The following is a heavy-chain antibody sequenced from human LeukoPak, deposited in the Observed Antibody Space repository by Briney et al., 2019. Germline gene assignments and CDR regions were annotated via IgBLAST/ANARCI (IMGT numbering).Heavy chain of an antibody. D-gene: IGHD3-10*01. CDR1: GFTFSSYG. J-gene: IGHJ4*02. CDR2: IRYDGSNK. V-gene: IGHV3-30*02. CDR3: TTGVLLWFGGLIY. Sequence: GGSLRLSCAASGFTFSSYGMHWVRQAPGKGLEWVAFIRYDGSNKYYADSVKGRFTISRDNSKNTLYLQMNSLKTEDTAVYYCTTGVLLWFGGLIYWGQGTLVTVSS.